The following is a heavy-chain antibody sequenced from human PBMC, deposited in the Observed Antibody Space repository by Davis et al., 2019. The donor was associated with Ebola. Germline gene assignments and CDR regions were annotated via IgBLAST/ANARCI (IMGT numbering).Heavy chain of an antibody. CDR1: GYTFTGYY. Sequence: AASVKVSCKASGYTFTGYYMHWVRQAPGQGLEWMRRINPNSGGTNYAQKFQGRVTMTRDTSISTAYMELSRLRSDDTAVYYCARAGYCSGGSCYHFDYWGQGTLVTVSS. V-gene: IGHV1-2*06. CDR2: INPNSGGT. D-gene: IGHD2-15*01. J-gene: IGHJ4*02. CDR3: ARAGYCSGGSCYHFDY.